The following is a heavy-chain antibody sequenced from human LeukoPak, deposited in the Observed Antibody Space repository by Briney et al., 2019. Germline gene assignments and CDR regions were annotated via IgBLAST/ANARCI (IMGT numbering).Heavy chain of an antibody. CDR3: ARDSQRSSSSWTGWFDP. J-gene: IGHJ5*02. V-gene: IGHV4-34*01. CDR1: GGSFSGYY. D-gene: IGHD6-13*01. Sequence: SETLSLTCAVYGGSFSGYYWSWIRQPPGKGLEWIGEINHSGSTNYNPSLKSRVTISVDTSKNQFSLKLSSVTAADTAVYYCARDSQRSSSSWTGWFDPWGQGTLVTVSS. CDR2: INHSGST.